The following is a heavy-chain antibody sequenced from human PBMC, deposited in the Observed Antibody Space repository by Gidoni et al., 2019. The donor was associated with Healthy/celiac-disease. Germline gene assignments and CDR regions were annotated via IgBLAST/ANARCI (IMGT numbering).Heavy chain of an antibody. D-gene: IGHD6-6*01. CDR1: AFSLSTSGMC. J-gene: IGHJ6*02. Sequence: QVTLRESGPALVKPTQTLTLTCTFSAFSLSTSGMCVSWIRQPPGKALEWLARIDWDDDKYYSTSLKTRLTISKDTSKNQVVLTMTNMDPVDTATYYCARTSSIAARIDYYYGMDVWGQGTTVTVSS. CDR3: ARTSSIAARIDYYYGMDV. CDR2: IDWDDDK. V-gene: IGHV2-70*15.